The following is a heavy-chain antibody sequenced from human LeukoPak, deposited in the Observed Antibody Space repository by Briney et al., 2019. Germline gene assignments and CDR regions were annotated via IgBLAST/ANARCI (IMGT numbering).Heavy chain of an antibody. D-gene: IGHD3-22*01. CDR1: GYTFTSYY. CDR2: INPSGGST. J-gene: IGHJ3*02. V-gene: IGHV1-46*01. CDR3: ARDYYDSSGYYRSQRAFDI. Sequence: ASVKVSCKASGYTFTSYYMHWVRQAPGQGLEWMGIINPSGGSTNYAQKFHGRVTITRDTSTSTVYMELSSLRSEDTAVYYCARDYYDSSGYYRSQRAFDIWGQGTMVTVSS.